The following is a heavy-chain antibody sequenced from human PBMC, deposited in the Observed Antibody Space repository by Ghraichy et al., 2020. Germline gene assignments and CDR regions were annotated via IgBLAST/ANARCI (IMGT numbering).Heavy chain of an antibody. CDR3: ARCRLQLYCSSTSCYPTYYYYYYGMDV. CDR1: GGSFSGYY. J-gene: IGHJ6*02. CDR2: INHSGST. Sequence: SETLSLTCAVYGGSFSGYYWSWIRQPPGKGLEWIGEINHSGSTNYNPSLKSRVTISVDTSKNQFSLKLSSVTAADTAVYYCARCRLQLYCSSTSCYPTYYYYYYGMDVWGQGTTVTVSS. D-gene: IGHD2-2*01. V-gene: IGHV4-34*01.